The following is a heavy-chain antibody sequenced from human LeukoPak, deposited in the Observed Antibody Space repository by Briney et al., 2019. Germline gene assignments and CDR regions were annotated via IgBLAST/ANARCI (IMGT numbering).Heavy chain of an antibody. J-gene: IGHJ4*02. D-gene: IGHD3-22*01. Sequence: SGGSLRLSCAASGFTFSSYAMSWVRQAPGKGLDWVSAISGSGGSTYYADSVKGRFTISRDNSKNTLYLQMNSLRAEDTAVYYCAKEPPHYYDSSAYYDYWGQGTLVTVSS. CDR1: GFTFSSYA. CDR2: ISGSGGST. CDR3: AKEPPHYYDSSAYYDY. V-gene: IGHV3-23*01.